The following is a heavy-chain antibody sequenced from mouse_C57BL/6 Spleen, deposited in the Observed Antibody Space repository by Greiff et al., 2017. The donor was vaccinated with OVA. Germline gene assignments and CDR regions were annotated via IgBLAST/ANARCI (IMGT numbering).Heavy chain of an antibody. J-gene: IGHJ1*03. CDR3: AREKIYYYGSSYGGYFDV. CDR1: GYTFTSYW. D-gene: IGHD1-1*01. Sequence: VQLQQSGAELVKPGASVKMSCKASGYTFTSYWITWVKQRPGQGLEWIGDIYPGSGSTNYNEKFKSKATLTVDTSSSTAYMQLSSLTSEDSAVYYCAREKIYYYGSSYGGYFDVWGTGTTVTVSS. V-gene: IGHV1-55*01. CDR2: IYPGSGST.